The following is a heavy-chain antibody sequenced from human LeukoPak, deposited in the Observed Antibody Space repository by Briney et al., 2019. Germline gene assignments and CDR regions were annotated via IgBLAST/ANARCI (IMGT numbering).Heavy chain of an antibody. CDR2: IYYSGST. V-gene: IGHV4-39*07. CDR3: ARGYSNYAYYNWFDP. Sequence: PLETLSLTCTVSGGSISSSSYYWGWIRQPPGKGLEWIGSIYYSGSTYYNPSLKSRVTISVDTSKNQFSLKLSSVTAADTAVYYCARGYSNYAYYNWFDPWGQGTLVTVSS. CDR1: GGSISSSSYY. J-gene: IGHJ5*02. D-gene: IGHD4-11*01.